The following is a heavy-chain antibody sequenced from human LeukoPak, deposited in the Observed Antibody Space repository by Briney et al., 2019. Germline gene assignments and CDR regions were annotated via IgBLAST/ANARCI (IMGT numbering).Heavy chain of an antibody. CDR2: ISGSGDST. D-gene: IGHD3-10*01. V-gene: IGHV3-23*01. Sequence: GGSLRLSCAASGFTFSSYSMAWVRQAPGKGLEWVSIISGSGDSTYFADSVKGRFTIFRDNSKNTLFLQMNSLRAEDTAVYYCSRAAMVRGVDYFDYWGQGTLVTVSS. CDR1: GFTFSSYS. J-gene: IGHJ4*02. CDR3: SRAAMVRGVDYFDY.